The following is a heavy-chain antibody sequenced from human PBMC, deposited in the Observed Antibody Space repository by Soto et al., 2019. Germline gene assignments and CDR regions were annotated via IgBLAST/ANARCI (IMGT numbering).Heavy chain of an antibody. D-gene: IGHD2-2*03. J-gene: IGHJ6*02. CDR1: GFSFSDYY. CDR3: ATVGYCSSTSCQTRYYHCGMDV. CDR2: IGSSSRYT. V-gene: IGHV3-11*05. Sequence: GGSLRLSCVVSGFSFSDYYMSWIRQAPGKGLEWVSYIGSSSRYTNYADSVKGRFTISRDNAKNSLFLQMNSLRAEDTAVYYCATVGYCSSTSCQTRYYHCGMDVWGQGTTVTVSS.